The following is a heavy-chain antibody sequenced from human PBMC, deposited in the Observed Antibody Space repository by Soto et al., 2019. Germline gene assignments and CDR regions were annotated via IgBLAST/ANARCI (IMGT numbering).Heavy chain of an antibody. J-gene: IGHJ6*02. V-gene: IGHV4-4*07. CDR2: IYSTGTT. Sequence: SETLSLTCTVSGGSINSHYWTWIRQPAGKGLEWIGRIYSTGTTDYNPSLESRVTMSVDTSKNQFSLKLRSVTAADTAVYFCAREKDYYFNAMDVWGQGTTATVYS. CDR1: GGSINSHY. CDR3: AREKDYYFNAMDV.